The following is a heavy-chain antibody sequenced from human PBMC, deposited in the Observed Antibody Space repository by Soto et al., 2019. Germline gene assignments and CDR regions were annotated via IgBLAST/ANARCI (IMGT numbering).Heavy chain of an antibody. V-gene: IGHV1-58*01. CDR2: IIVGTGQT. J-gene: IGHJ3*02. CDR1: GFTFTKSA. D-gene: IGHD1-26*01. Sequence: QMQVVQSGPEVKKPGTSVKVSCKTSGFTFTKSAVQWVRQARGERLEWIGWIIVGTGQTNYAQKLQERITITRDMSTATAYMELSSLGSEDTTVYYCAAELYSGGRCCSFDIWGQGTMVTVPS. CDR3: AAELYSGGRCCSFDI.